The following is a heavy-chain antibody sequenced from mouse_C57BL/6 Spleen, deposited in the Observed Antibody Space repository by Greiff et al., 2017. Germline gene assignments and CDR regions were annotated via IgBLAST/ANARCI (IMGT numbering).Heavy chain of an antibody. D-gene: IGHD2-4*01. Sequence: QVQLQQPGAELVKPGASVKLSCKASGYTFTSYWMHWVKQRPGRGLEWIGRIDPNSGGTKYNEKFKSKATLTVDKPSSTAYMQLSSLTSEDSAVYYCARSIYYDYDGTPYYAMDYWGQGTSVTVSS. CDR2: IDPNSGGT. J-gene: IGHJ4*01. CDR1: GYTFTSYW. V-gene: IGHV1-72*01. CDR3: ARSIYYDYDGTPYYAMDY.